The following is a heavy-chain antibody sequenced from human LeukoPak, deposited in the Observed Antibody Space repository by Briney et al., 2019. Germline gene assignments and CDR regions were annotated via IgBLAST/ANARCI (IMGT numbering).Heavy chain of an antibody. CDR2: INTDGSST. J-gene: IGHJ3*02. CDR1: NFTFSIYA. D-gene: IGHD4-17*01. Sequence: GGSLRLSCAASNFTFSIYAMSWVRQAPGKGLVWVSRINTDGSSTSYADSVKGRFTISRDNAKSTLYLQMNSLRAEDTAVYYCGSPGTTVTSRNAFNIWGQGTMVTVFS. V-gene: IGHV3-74*01. CDR3: GSPGTTVTSRNAFNI.